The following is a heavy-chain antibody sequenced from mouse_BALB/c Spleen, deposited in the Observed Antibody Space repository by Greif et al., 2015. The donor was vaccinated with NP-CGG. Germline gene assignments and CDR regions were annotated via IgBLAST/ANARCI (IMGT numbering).Heavy chain of an antibody. CDR3: TRRGVVGFFDV. J-gene: IGHJ1*01. D-gene: IGHD1-1*01. Sequence: QVQLQQSGAELVKPGASVTLSCKASGYTFTSYYMYWVKQSPGQGLEWIGEINPSTGGTNFNEKFKSRATLTVDKSSSTAYMQVSSLTSEDSAVYYCTRRGVVGFFDVWGAGTTVTVSA. CDR1: GYTFTSYY. V-gene: IGHV1S81*02. CDR2: INPSTGGT.